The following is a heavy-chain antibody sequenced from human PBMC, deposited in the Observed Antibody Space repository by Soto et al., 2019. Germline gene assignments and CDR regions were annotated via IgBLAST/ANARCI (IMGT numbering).Heavy chain of an antibody. CDR1: GGTFSSYT. CDR3: ARVGMADYYDSSGYFDY. V-gene: IGHV1-69*02. Sequence: QVQLVQSGAEVKKPGSSVKVSCKASGGTFSSYTISWVRQAPGQGLEWMGRIIPILGIANYAQKFQGRVTITADKSTRTAYMELSSLRSEDTAVYYCARVGMADYYDSSGYFDYWGPGTLVTVSS. D-gene: IGHD3-22*01. J-gene: IGHJ4*02. CDR2: IIPILGIA.